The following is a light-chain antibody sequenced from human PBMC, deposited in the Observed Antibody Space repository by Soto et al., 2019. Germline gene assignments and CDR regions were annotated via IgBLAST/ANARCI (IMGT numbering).Light chain of an antibody. CDR2: DAS. Sequence: IVLTQSPATLSLSPGERATLSCRASQSVSSYLAWYQQKPGQAPRLLIYDASNRATGIPARFSGSGSGTDFTLTISSLEPEYFAVYYCQQRSNWPPYTFGQGTKLEIK. CDR3: QQRSNWPPYT. V-gene: IGKV3-11*01. J-gene: IGKJ2*01. CDR1: QSVSSY.